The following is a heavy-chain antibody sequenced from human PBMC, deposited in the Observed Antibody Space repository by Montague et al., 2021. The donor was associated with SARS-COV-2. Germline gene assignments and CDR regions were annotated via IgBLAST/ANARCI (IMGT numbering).Heavy chain of an antibody. D-gene: IGHD2-2*02. J-gene: IGHJ6*03. CDR2: INHGGST. V-gene: IGHV4-34*01. CDR1: GTSFSGYY. CDR3: ARLGEGVVPAPILGVGPYYSYYYMDV. Sequence: SETLSLTCAVHGTSFSGYYWNWICQPPGKGLEWIWEINHGGSTNYNPSLKSRVTISADTSKNQFSLKLTSVAAADTAVYYCARLGEGVVPAPILGVGPYYSYYYMDVWGKGTTVTVSS.